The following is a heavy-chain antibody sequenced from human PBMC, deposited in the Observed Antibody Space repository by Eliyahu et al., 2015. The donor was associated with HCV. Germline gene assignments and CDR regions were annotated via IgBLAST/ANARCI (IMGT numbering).Heavy chain of an antibody. CDR2: INPNNGDT. J-gene: IGHJ3*01. CDR3: ARDQGTSWDTFDV. V-gene: IGHV1-2*02. CDR1: GXSFSDKY. Sequence: QVQLVQSGAEVKQLGASVRVSCTTSGXSFSDKYIHWGRQAPGQGLEWMGWINPNNGDTEYAQKFHDRVTLTRHTSIKTAYMELTGLRSDDTAVYYCARDQGTSWDTFDVWGQGTMVTVSS. D-gene: IGHD3/OR15-3a*01.